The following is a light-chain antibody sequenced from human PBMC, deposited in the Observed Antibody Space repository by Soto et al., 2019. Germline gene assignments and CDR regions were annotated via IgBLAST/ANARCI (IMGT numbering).Light chain of an antibody. CDR3: QQLNSYPLT. CDR2: LAA. CDR1: EGISSY. Sequence: DTQLTQSPSLLSASVGDTVTITCRASEGISSYLAWYQQKPGKGPKLLVYLAATLQSGVPSRFSGSGSGKEFTLTISSLQPEDCATYYCQQLNSYPLTFGGGTKVEVK. J-gene: IGKJ4*01. V-gene: IGKV1-9*01.